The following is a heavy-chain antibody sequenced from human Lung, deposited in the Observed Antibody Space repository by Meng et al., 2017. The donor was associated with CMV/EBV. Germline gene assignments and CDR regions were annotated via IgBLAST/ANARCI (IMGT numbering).Heavy chain of an antibody. V-gene: IGHV3-48*03. CDR1: GFTFSSYE. CDR3: AGTAEAGISWSEYFQH. J-gene: IGHJ1*01. CDR2: ISHTGNTI. D-gene: IGHD6-13*01. Sequence: GESXKISCAASGFTFSSYEMNWVRQAPGKGLEWVSYISHTGNTIYYADSVKGRFTISRDNAKNSLYLQMNSLRAEDTAVYYCAGTAEAGISWSEYFQHWGQGTLVTVSS.